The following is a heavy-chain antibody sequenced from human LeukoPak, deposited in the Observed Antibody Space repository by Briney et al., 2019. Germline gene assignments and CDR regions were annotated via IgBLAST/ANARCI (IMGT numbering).Heavy chain of an antibody. CDR3: ARITQLLYDAFDI. J-gene: IGHJ3*02. CDR1: GFTFSSYE. V-gene: IGHV3-48*03. Sequence: GGSLRLSCAASGFTFSSYEMNWVRQAPGKGLEWVSYISSSGSTIYYADSVKGRFTISRDNAENSLYLQMNSQRAEDTAVYYCARITQLLYDAFDIWGQGTMVTVSS. D-gene: IGHD5-24*01. CDR2: ISSSGSTI.